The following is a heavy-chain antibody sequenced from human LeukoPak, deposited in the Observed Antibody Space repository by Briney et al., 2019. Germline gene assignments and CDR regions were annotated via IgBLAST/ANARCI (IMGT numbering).Heavy chain of an antibody. CDR3: ASRITMVRGAIY. Sequence: GGSLRLSCAASGFTVSSNYMSWVRQAPGKGLEWVSVIYSGGSTYYADSVKGRFTISRDNSKNTLYLQMNSLRAEDTAVYYCASRITMVRGAIYWGQGTLVTVSS. CDR1: GFTVSSNY. V-gene: IGHV3-53*01. D-gene: IGHD3-10*01. J-gene: IGHJ4*02. CDR2: IYSGGST.